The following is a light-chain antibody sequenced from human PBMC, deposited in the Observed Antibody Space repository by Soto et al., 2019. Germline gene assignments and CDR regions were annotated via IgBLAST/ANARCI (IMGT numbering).Light chain of an antibody. V-gene: IGKV1-33*01. Sequence: DIQMTQSPSSLSASVGDRVTITCQASQDISHHLAWYQQKPGKAPKLLIYDAFNLETRVPSRFSGRGSGTDFTFTISSLQPEDIATYYCQQYDSLPRTFGQGTKVEIK. J-gene: IGKJ1*01. CDR1: QDISHH. CDR3: QQYDSLPRT. CDR2: DAF.